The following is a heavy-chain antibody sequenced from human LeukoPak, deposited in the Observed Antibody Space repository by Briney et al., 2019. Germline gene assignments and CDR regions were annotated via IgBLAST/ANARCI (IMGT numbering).Heavy chain of an antibody. CDR1: GFTFSSYA. D-gene: IGHD7-27*01. CDR2: ISGSGGST. CDR3: AKDNWGFYYYYYYMDV. Sequence: GGSLRLSCAASGFTFSSYAMSWARQAPGKGLEWVSAISGSGGSTYYADSVKGRFTISRDNSKNTLYLQMNSLRAEDTAVYYCAKDNWGFYYYYYYMDVWGKGTTVTVSS. V-gene: IGHV3-23*01. J-gene: IGHJ6*03.